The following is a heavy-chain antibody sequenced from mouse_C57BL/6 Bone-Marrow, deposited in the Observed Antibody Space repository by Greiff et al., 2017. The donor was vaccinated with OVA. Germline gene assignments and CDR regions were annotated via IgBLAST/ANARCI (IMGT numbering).Heavy chain of an antibody. V-gene: IGHV14-4*01. CDR2: IDPENGDT. CDR1: GFNIKDDY. CDR3: TSYYYGSSYVNWYFDV. J-gene: IGHJ1*03. D-gene: IGHD1-1*01. Sequence: VHVKKPGAELVRPGASVKLSCTASGFNIKDDYMHWVKQRPEQGLEWIGWIDPENGDTEYASKFQGKATITADTSSNTAYLQLSSLTSEDTAVDDCTSYYYGSSYVNWYFDVWGTGTTVTVSS.